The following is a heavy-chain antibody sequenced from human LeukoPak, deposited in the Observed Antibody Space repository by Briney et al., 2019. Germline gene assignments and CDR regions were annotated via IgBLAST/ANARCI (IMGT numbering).Heavy chain of an antibody. D-gene: IGHD5-18*01. J-gene: IGHJ1*01. CDR1: GFTFSSYS. V-gene: IGHV3-21*01. Sequence: GGSLRLSCAASGFTFSSYSMNWVRQAPGKGLEWVSSISSTSRYIYYADSVKGRFTISRDNAKNSLYLQMNSLRAEDTAVYYCARDGGGYENAWGQGTLVTVSS. CDR3: ARDGGGYENA. CDR2: ISSTSRYI.